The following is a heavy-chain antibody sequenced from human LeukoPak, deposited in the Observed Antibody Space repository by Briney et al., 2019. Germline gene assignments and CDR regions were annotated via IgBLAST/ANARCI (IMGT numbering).Heavy chain of an antibody. V-gene: IGHV3-7*03. D-gene: IGHD3-16*01. J-gene: IGHJ6*02. CDR2: INHNGNVN. CDR1: GFTFSSYW. Sequence: GGSLRLSCAASGFTFSSYWMNWARQAPGKGLEWVASINHNGNVNYYVDSVKGRFTISRDNAKNSLYLQMSNLRAEDTAVHFCARGGGLDVWGQGAAVTVSS. CDR3: ARGGGLDV.